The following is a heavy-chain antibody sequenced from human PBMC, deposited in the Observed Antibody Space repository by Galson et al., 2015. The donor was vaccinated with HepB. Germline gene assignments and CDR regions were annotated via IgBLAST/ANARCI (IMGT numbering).Heavy chain of an antibody. V-gene: IGHV3-48*02. CDR3: ARSVRASFDS. CDR2: MTSDMKTI. CDR1: GFTFSIYS. J-gene: IGHJ4*02. Sequence: SLRLSCAASGFTFSIYSMNWVRQAPGKGLEWVSYMTSDMKTIYYADSVKGRFTISRDNAGSSLYLHMNSLRDEDTAVYFCARSVRASFDSWGQGTLVTVSS.